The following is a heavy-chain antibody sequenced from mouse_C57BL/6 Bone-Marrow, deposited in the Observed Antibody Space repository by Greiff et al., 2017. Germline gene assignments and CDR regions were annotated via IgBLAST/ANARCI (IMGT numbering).Heavy chain of an antibody. J-gene: IGHJ4*01. CDR2: INPNNGGT. V-gene: IGHV1-26*01. D-gene: IGHD1-1*01. Sequence: EVQLQQSGPELVKPGASVKISCKASGYTFTDYYMNWVKQSHGQSLEWIGDINPNNGGTSYNQKFKGKATLTVDKSSSTAYMELRSLTSEDSAVYYCARDPPYYYGSSYYAMDYWGQGTSVTVAS. CDR3: ARDPPYYYGSSYYAMDY. CDR1: GYTFTDYY.